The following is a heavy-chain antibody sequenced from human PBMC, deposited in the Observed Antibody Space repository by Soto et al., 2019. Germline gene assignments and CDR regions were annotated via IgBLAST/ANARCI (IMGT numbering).Heavy chain of an antibody. CDR3: ARDLEECSTSCYAGY. Sequence: QVQLVQSGAEVKKPGASVKVSCKASGYTFTSYGISWVRQAPGQGLEWMGWISAYNGNTNYAQKLQGRVTMTTDTSTSTAYMELRSLRSDDTAVYYYARDLEECSTSCYAGYWGQGTLVTVSS. CDR2: ISAYNGNT. CDR1: GYTFTSYG. J-gene: IGHJ4*02. V-gene: IGHV1-18*01. D-gene: IGHD2-2*01.